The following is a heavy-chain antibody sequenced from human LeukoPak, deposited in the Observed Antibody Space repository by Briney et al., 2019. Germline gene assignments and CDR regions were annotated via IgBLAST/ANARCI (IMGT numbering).Heavy chain of an antibody. CDR3: ARSGNTKDWFDP. J-gene: IGHJ5*02. V-gene: IGHV3-7*01. CDR1: GFTFSSYW. D-gene: IGHD1-7*01. Sequence: GGSLRLSCAASGFTFSSYWMSWVRQAPGRGLQWVANIKQDGSEKYFVDSVKGRFTISRDNTKNSLYLQMDNLRADDTAVYYCARSGNTKDWFDPWGQGTLVTVSA. CDR2: IKQDGSEK.